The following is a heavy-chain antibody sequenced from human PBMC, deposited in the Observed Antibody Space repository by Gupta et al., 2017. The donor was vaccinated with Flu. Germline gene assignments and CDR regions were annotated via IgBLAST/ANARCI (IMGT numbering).Heavy chain of an antibody. CDR3: ASIAVAAVGYYYYGMDV. V-gene: IGHV4-39*01. J-gene: IGHJ6*02. Sequence: QLQLQESGPGLVKPSETLSLTCTVSGGSISSSSYYWGWIRQPPGKGLEWIGSIYYSGSTYYNPSLKSRVTISVDTSKNQFSLKLSSVTAADTAVYYCASIAVAAVGYYYYGMDVWGQGTTVTVSS. CDR1: GGSISSSSYY. CDR2: IYYSGST. D-gene: IGHD6-19*01.